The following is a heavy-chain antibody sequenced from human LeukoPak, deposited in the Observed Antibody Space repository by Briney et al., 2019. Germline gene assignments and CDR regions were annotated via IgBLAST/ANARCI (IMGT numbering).Heavy chain of an antibody. Sequence: PGGSLRLSCAASGFTFSGSAMHWVRQAPGKGLEWVGRIRSKANSYAIAYAASVKGRFTISRDDSKNTAYLQMDSLKTEDTAVYYCTYDFWSGNPPRYFDYWGQGTLVTVSS. D-gene: IGHD3-3*01. CDR1: GFTFSGSA. J-gene: IGHJ4*02. V-gene: IGHV3-73*01. CDR2: IRSKANSYAI. CDR3: TYDFWSGNPPRYFDY.